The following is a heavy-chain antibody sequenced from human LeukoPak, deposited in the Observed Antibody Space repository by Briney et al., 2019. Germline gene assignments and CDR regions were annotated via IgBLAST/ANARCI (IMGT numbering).Heavy chain of an antibody. Sequence: SVKVSCKASGGTFSSFAVSWVRQAPGQELEWMGGIIPIFGSTIYAQQSQDRVTIIADESTGTVYMELSSLRPEDTAVYYCARENCSRTNCYTRYYYGVDVWGQGTTVTVSS. D-gene: IGHD2-2*02. CDR3: ARENCSRTNCYTRYYYGVDV. CDR1: GGTFSSFA. J-gene: IGHJ6*02. CDR2: IIPIFGST. V-gene: IGHV1-69*13.